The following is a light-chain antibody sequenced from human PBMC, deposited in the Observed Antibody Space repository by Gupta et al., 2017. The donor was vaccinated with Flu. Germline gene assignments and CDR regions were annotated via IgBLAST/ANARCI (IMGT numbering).Light chain of an antibody. V-gene: IGKV3-15*01. Sequence: EIVMTQSPATLSVSPGERATLSCRASQSVRSNLAWYQQKPGQAPRLLIYGASTRDTGIPARFSGSGSGTEFTLTISSRQSEDFAVYYCQQYKNWPPLTFGQGTRLEIK. CDR1: QSVRSN. CDR3: QQYKNWPPLT. CDR2: GAS. J-gene: IGKJ5*01.